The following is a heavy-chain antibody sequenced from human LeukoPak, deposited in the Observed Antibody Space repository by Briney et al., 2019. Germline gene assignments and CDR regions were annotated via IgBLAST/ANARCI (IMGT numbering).Heavy chain of an antibody. CDR3: ARDER. J-gene: IGHJ4*02. V-gene: IGHV3-7*03. CDR2: INHNGNVN. CDR1: GFTFSSYW. Sequence: GGSPRLSCAASGFTFSSYWMNWARQAPGKGLEWVASINHNGNVNYYVDSVKGRFTISRDNAKNSLYLQMSNLRAEDTAVYYCARDERWGQGTLVTISS.